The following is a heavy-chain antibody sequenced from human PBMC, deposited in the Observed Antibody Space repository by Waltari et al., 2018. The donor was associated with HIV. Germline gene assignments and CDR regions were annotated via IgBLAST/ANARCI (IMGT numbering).Heavy chain of an antibody. V-gene: IGHV3-7*01. Sequence: EVQLVASGVGLVQPGGSLGLSCAASGFHFGSHWLSWLRQAQGKGLGWVANRKQDGSEKYYVDSGKGRFTISRDNAKNSLYLQMNSLRAEDTAVYYCARDLYSSGWGYFDYWGQGTLVTVSS. J-gene: IGHJ4*02. CDR2: RKQDGSEK. CDR3: ARDLYSSGWGYFDY. CDR1: GFHFGSHW. D-gene: IGHD6-19*01.